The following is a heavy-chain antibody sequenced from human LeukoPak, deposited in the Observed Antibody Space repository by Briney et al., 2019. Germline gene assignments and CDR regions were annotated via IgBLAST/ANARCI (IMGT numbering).Heavy chain of an antibody. J-gene: IGHJ4*02. CDR2: MNPNSGNT. Sequence: ASVKVSCKASGYTFTSYDINWVRQATGQGLEWMGWMNPNSGNTGYAQKFQGRVTMTRNTSISTAYMELSSLRSEDTAVYYCARASKGMFGRSTRRALYYFDYWGQGTLVTVSS. CDR3: ARASKGMFGRSTRRALYYFDY. D-gene: IGHD3-10*02. V-gene: IGHV1-8*01. CDR1: GYTFTSYD.